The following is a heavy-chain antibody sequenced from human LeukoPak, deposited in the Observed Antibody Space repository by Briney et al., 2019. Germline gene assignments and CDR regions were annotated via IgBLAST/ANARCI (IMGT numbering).Heavy chain of an antibody. Sequence: GESLKISCKGSGYSFTSYWIGWVRQMPGKGLEWMGIIYPGDSDTRYSPSFQGQVTISADKSISTAYLQWSSLKASDTAMYYCARRIGTTGTSRLLDYWGQGTLVTVSS. J-gene: IGHJ4*02. CDR1: GYSFTSYW. V-gene: IGHV5-51*01. CDR2: IYPGDSDT. D-gene: IGHD1-1*01. CDR3: ARRIGTTGTSRLLDY.